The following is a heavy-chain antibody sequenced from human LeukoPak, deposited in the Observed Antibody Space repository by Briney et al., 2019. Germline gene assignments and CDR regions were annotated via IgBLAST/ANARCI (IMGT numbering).Heavy chain of an antibody. CDR2: INHSGST. CDR1: GGSFSGYY. V-gene: IGHV4-34*01. D-gene: IGHD3-22*01. J-gene: IGHJ4*02. Sequence: SETLSLTCAVYGGSFSGYYWSWIRQPPGKGLEWIGEINHSGSTYYNPSLKSRVTISVDTSKNQFSLKLSSVTAADTAVYYCARYYYDSSGYSSDFDYWGQGTLVTVSS. CDR3: ARYYYDSSGYSSDFDY.